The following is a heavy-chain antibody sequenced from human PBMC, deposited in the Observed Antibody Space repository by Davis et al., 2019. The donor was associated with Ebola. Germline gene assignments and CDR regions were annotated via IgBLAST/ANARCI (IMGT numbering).Heavy chain of an antibody. CDR1: GYRFTSYW. J-gene: IGHJ4*02. CDR2: IYPGDSDT. Sequence: GESLKISCKGSGYRFTSYWIGWVRQMPGKGLEWMGIIYPGDSDTRYSPSFQGHVTISADKSISTAYMQWSSLKASDTAIYYCARRSGRDSFRRLDYWGQGTLVTVSS. V-gene: IGHV5-51*01. D-gene: IGHD3-10*01. CDR3: ARRSGRDSFRRLDY.